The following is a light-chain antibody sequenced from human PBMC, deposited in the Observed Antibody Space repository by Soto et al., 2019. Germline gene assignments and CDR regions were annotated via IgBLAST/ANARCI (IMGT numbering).Light chain of an antibody. V-gene: IGKV3-15*01. J-gene: IGKJ4*01. CDR2: GAS. CDR3: QHYNNWPPLT. Sequence: EIVMMQSPATLSVSPGERVTLSCRASQSVSSNLAWYQQKPGQAPRLLIYGASTRATGIPVRFSGSGSGTEFTLTISSLQSEDFAVYSCQHYNNWPPLTFGGGTKVEIK. CDR1: QSVSSN.